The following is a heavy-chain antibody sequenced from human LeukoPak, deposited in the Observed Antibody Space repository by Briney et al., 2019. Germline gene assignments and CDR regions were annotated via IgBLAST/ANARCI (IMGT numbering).Heavy chain of an antibody. J-gene: IGHJ3*02. V-gene: IGHV3-23*01. CDR3: VKKFYYYSVGYYAFDI. CDR2: INSRGDKT. Sequence: GGSLRLSCAAAGSTFGRSAMSWVRQAPGKGLEWVSGINSRGDKTYYADSVKGRFTISRDNSKNTLYLQMNSLRAEDTAVYHCVKKFYYYSVGYYAFDIWGQGTMVTVSS. CDR1: GSTFGRSA. D-gene: IGHD3-22*01.